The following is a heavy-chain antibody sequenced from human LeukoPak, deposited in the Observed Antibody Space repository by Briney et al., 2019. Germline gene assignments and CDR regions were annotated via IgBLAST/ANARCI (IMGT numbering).Heavy chain of an antibody. V-gene: IGHV4-59*12. D-gene: IGHD3-22*01. J-gene: IGHJ4*02. CDR1: GGSIYSYY. Sequence: SETLSLTCTVSGGSIYSYYWSWIRQPPGKGLEGIGYIYNSGSTNYNPSLKSRVTISVDTSKNQVSLKLSSVTAADTAVYYCARKPIVNSAWYYFDYWGQGTLVTVSS. CDR3: ARKPIVNSAWYYFDY. CDR2: IYNSGST.